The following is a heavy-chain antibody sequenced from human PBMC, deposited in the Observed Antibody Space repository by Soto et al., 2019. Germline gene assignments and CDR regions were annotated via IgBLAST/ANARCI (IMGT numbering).Heavy chain of an antibody. D-gene: IGHD5-18*01. J-gene: IGHJ4*02. CDR1: GFTFSSYA. Sequence: QVQLVESGGGVVQPGRSLRLSCAASGFTFSSYAMHWVRQAPGKGLEWVAVISYDGSNKYYADSVKGRFTISRDNSKNPLYLQMNSLRAEDTAVYYCARDDRDTAMVLARYWGQGTLVTVSS. CDR2: ISYDGSNK. CDR3: ARDDRDTAMVLARY. V-gene: IGHV3-30-3*01.